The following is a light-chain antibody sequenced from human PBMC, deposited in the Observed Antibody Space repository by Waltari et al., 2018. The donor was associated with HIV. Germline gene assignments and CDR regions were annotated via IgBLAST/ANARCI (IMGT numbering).Light chain of an antibody. Sequence: QSVLTQPPSASGPPGHRVTIPCSGRSSNIGSNYEYWYQQLPGTAPKLLIYRNNQRPSGVPDRFSGSKSGTSASLAISGLRSEDEADYYCAAWDDSLSGGVFGGGTKLTVL. V-gene: IGLV1-47*01. CDR3: AAWDDSLSGGV. J-gene: IGLJ3*02. CDR1: SSNIGSNY. CDR2: RNN.